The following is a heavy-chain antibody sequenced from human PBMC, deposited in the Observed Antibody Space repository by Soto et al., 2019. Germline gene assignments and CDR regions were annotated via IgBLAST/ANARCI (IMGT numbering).Heavy chain of an antibody. J-gene: IGHJ4*02. CDR3: GRGRSGQIVVFY. CDR1: GYTFTVHY. V-gene: IGHV1-2*02. Sequence: ASVKVSCKASGYTFTVHYIHFVRQAPEQGPEWMGEIGPESGATRYAQKFQGRVTMTRDMSITTVYMELNNLSPDDTAVYYCGRGRSGQIVVFYWGQGTPVTVSS. D-gene: IGHD5-12*01. CDR2: IGPESGAT.